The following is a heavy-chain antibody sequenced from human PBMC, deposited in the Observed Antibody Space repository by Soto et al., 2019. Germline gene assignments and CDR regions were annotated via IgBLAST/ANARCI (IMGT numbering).Heavy chain of an antibody. CDR2: IVVGSGNT. CDR1: GFTFTSSA. CDR3: AADLPGPLGGNSFKPNYYYYGMDV. D-gene: IGHD2-21*02. J-gene: IGHJ6*02. Sequence: GASVKVSCKASGFTFTSSAVQWVRQARGQRLEWIGWIVVGSGNTNYAQKFQERVTITRDMSTSTAYMELSSLRSEDTAVYYCAADLPGPLGGNSFKPNYYYYGMDVWGQGTTVTVSS. V-gene: IGHV1-58*01.